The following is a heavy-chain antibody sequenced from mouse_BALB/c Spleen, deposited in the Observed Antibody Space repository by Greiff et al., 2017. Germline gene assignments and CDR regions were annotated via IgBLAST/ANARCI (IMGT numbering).Heavy chain of an antibody. CDR3: AVYYYGSSRYFDV. J-gene: IGHJ1*01. CDR2: IDPANGNT. D-gene: IGHD1-1*01. Sequence: VQLQQSGAELVQPGASVKLSCTASGFNITDSYMHWVNQRPGQGLEWIGMIDPANGNTKYDSNFQGKAPITADTSSNTVYLQLISLTSEDTAVYYCAVYYYGSSRYFDVWGAGTTVTVSA. V-gene: IGHV14-3*02. CDR1: GFNITDSY.